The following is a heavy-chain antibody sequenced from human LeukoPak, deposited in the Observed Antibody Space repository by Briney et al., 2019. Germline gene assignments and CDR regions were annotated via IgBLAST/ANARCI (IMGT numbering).Heavy chain of an antibody. CDR1: GFTFSGYA. CDR3: VKDHGYSSGWYVRGFNY. V-gene: IGHV3-64D*06. D-gene: IGHD6-19*01. CDR2: ISSSGGST. J-gene: IGHJ4*02. Sequence: GGSVRLSCSASGFTFSGYAMHWVRQAPGKGLEYVSAISSSGGSTHYADSVKGRFTISRDNSKNTLHLQMSSLRTEDTAVYYCVKDHGYSSGWYVRGFNYWGQGTLVTVSS.